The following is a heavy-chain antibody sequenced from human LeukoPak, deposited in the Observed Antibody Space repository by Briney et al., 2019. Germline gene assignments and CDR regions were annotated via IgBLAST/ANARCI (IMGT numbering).Heavy chain of an antibody. D-gene: IGHD3-3*01. CDR1: GFTFFTYT. CDR2: VSGSGDNT. Sequence: GGSLRLSCAASGFTFFTYTMSWVRQTPGRRLEWVSAVSGSGDNTYYGDYMKGRFTVSRDNSKNTLYLQVNSLSVEDTAIYYCAKINIPDSWSGDPNDAFDIWGQGTMVTVSS. V-gene: IGHV3-23*01. J-gene: IGHJ3*02. CDR3: AKINIPDSWSGDPNDAFDI.